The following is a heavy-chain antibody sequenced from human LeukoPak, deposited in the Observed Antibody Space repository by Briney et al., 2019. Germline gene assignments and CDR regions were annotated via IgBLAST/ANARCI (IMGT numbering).Heavy chain of an antibody. V-gene: IGHV4-59*11. CDR2: IYYSGST. J-gene: IGHJ4*02. CDR3: ARDSGVLGANFDY. Sequence: SETLSLTCTVSGGSISTHYWSWIRQPPGKGLEWIGYIYYSGSTNFNPSLKSRVTISVDTSKNQFSLKLTSVTAADTAVYYCARDSGVLGANFDYWGQGTLVTVSS. D-gene: IGHD1-26*01. CDR1: GGSISTHY.